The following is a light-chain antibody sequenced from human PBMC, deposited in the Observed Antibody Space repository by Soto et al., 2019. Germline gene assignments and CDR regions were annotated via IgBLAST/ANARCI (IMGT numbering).Light chain of an antibody. V-gene: IGKV1-5*01. Sequence: DIQMTQSPSTLSASVGDRVTMTCRASQSISSWLAWYQQKPGKAPKLLIYDASSLESGFPSRFSGSGSGTEFTLTISSLQPDDFATYYCQQYNSYSGSFGKGTKV. J-gene: IGKJ1*01. CDR2: DAS. CDR1: QSISSW. CDR3: QQYNSYSGS.